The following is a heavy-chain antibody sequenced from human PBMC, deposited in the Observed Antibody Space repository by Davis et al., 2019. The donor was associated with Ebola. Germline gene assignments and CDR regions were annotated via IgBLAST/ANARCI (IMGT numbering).Heavy chain of an antibody. D-gene: IGHD6-6*01. J-gene: IGHJ6*02. CDR1: GYTFTSYG. CDR2: ISAYNGNT. Sequence: ASVKVSCKASGYTFTSYGISWVRQAPGQGLEWMGWISAYNGNTNYAQKLQGRVTMTTDTSTSTAYMELRSLRSDDTAVYYCARVEYSSSSRHYYYYGMDVWGQGTTVTVSS. V-gene: IGHV1-18*01. CDR3: ARVEYSSSSRHYYYYGMDV.